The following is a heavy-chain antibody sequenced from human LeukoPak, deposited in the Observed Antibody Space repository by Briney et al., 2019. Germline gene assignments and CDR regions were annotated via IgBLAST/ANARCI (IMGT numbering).Heavy chain of an antibody. CDR3: ASRVYGLGSFNY. CDR2: IYNSGTT. D-gene: IGHD3-10*01. J-gene: IGHJ4*01. Sequence: SETLSLTCTVSGDSISSTSYYWDWIRQPPGKGLEWIGSIYNSGTTYYNPSLKSRVTIPVDTSKNQFSLKVSSVTAADTAVYYCASRVYGLGSFNYWGQGTLVTVSS. V-gene: IGHV4-39*01. CDR1: GDSISSTSYY.